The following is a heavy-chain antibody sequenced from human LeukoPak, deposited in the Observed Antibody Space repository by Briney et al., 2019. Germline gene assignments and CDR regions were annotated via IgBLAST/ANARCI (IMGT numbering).Heavy chain of an antibody. J-gene: IGHJ4*02. CDR3: AGAYSAYDPFDY. CDR2: LNADGNSI. CDR1: GFTFSNYW. V-gene: IGHV3-74*01. D-gene: IGHD5-12*01. Sequence: GGSLRLSCAASGFTFSNYWMHWVRHAPGKGLVWVSRLNADGNSITYADSVRGRFTISRDNAKNTVHLQMNSLRVEDTAIYFCAGAYSAYDPFDYWGQGILVTVSS.